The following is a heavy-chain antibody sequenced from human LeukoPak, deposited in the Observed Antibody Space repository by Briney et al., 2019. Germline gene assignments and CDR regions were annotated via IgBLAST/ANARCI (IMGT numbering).Heavy chain of an antibody. Sequence: GASVKVSCKASGCTFTSYGISWVRQAPGQGLEWMGWISAYNGNTNYAQKLQGRVTMTTDTSTSTAYMELRSLRSDDTAVYYCARGGWAPTGTTSHFDYWGQGTLVTVSS. J-gene: IGHJ4*02. D-gene: IGHD1-1*01. CDR2: ISAYNGNT. CDR3: ARGGWAPTGTTSHFDY. CDR1: GCTFTSYG. V-gene: IGHV1-18*01.